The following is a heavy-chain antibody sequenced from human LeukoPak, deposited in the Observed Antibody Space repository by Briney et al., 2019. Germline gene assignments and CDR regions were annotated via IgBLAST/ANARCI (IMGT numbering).Heavy chain of an antibody. CDR3: AATGSYYEGYYYYMDV. CDR2: IVVGSGNT. CDR1: GFTFTSSA. V-gene: IGHV1-58*01. D-gene: IGHD1-26*01. J-gene: IGHJ6*03. Sequence: ASVKVSCKASGFTFTSSAVQWVRQARGQRLEWIGWIVVGSGNTNYAQKFQERVTITRDMSTSTAYMELSSLRSEDTAVYYCAATGSYYEGYYYYMDVWGKGTTVTVSS.